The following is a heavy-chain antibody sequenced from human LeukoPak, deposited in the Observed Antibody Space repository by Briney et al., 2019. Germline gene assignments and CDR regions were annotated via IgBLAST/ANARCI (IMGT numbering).Heavy chain of an antibody. CDR3: ARGADYFEY. CDR1: GFTFSDYY. CDR2: IYYTGTT. Sequence: GSLRLSCAASGFTFSDYYMSWIRQPPGKGLEWIGSIYYTGTTYYNPSLKSRVTISVDTSKNQFTLKLSSVTAADTAVYYCARGADYFEYWGQGTLVTVSS. D-gene: IGHD3-16*01. V-gene: IGHV4-38-2*01. J-gene: IGHJ4*02.